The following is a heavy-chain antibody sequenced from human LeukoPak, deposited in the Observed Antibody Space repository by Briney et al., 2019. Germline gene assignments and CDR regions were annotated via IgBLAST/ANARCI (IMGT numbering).Heavy chain of an antibody. CDR1: GDSISSSSSY. CDR2: IYYSGST. J-gene: IGHJ4*02. D-gene: IGHD6-19*01. Sequence: SETLSLTCTVSGDSISSSSSYWGWIRQPPGKGLEWIGSIYYSGSTYYNPSPKSRVTISVDTSKNQFSLKLSSVTAADTAVYYCARADSSGWEFDYWGQGTLVTVSS. CDR3: ARADSSGWEFDY. V-gene: IGHV4-39*07.